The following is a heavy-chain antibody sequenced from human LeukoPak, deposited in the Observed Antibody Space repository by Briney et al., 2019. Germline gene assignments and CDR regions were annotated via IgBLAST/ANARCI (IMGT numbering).Heavy chain of an antibody. Sequence: GGSLRLSCAASGFTFSSYSMNWVRQAPGKGLEWVSSISSSSSYIYYADSVKGRFTISRDNAKNSLYLQMNSLRAEDTAVYYCARASPYYYGSGSYSPLDYWGQGTLVTVSS. CDR1: GFTFSSYS. J-gene: IGHJ4*02. D-gene: IGHD3-10*01. V-gene: IGHV3-21*01. CDR2: ISSSSSYI. CDR3: ARASPYYYGSGSYSPLDY.